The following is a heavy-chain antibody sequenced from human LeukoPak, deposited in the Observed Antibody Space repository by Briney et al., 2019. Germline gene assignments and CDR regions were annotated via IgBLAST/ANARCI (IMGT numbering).Heavy chain of an antibody. Sequence: ASVKVSCKASGYIFTGYYMHWVRQAPGQGLEWMGWINPNSGDTNYAQKFQGRVTMTRDTSISTAYMELSRLRSDDTAVYYCARDQRITMIVGYFDYWGQGTLVTVSS. V-gene: IGHV1-2*02. J-gene: IGHJ4*02. CDR2: INPNSGDT. CDR3: ARDQRITMIVGYFDY. D-gene: IGHD3-22*01. CDR1: GYIFTGYY.